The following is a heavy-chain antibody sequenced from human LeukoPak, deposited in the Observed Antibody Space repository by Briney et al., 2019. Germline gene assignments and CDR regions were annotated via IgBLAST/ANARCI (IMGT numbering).Heavy chain of an antibody. CDR1: GLTLSSYA. J-gene: IGHJ6*02. CDR2: ISSNGGST. Sequence: GGSLRLSCAASGLTLSSYAMHWVRQAPGKGLEYVSAISSNGGSTYYANSVKGRFTISRDNSKNTLYLQMGSLRAEDMAVYYCARDGSAVAAPGYYGMDVWGQGTTVTVSS. V-gene: IGHV3-64*01. CDR3: ARDGSAVAAPGYYGMDV. D-gene: IGHD6-19*01.